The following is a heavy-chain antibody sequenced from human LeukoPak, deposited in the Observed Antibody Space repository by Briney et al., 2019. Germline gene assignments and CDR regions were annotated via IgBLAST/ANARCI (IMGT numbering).Heavy chain of an antibody. V-gene: IGHV4-34*01. CDR1: GGSFSGYY. Sequence: SETLSLTCAVYGGSFSGYYWSWIRQPPGKGLEWIGEINHSGSTNYSPSLKSRVTISVDTSKNQFSLKLSSVTAADTAVYYCARVWYYDYVWPSWGQGTLVTVSS. D-gene: IGHD3-16*01. J-gene: IGHJ5*02. CDR3: ARVWYYDYVWPS. CDR2: INHSGST.